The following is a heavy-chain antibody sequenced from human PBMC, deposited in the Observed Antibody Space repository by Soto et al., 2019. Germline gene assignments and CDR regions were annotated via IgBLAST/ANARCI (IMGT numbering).Heavy chain of an antibody. V-gene: IGHV4-59*01. CDR1: GGSISSYY. J-gene: IGHJ3*02. CDR2: IYYSGST. CDR3: ARDGAQGGNAFDI. Sequence: QVQLQESGPGLVKPSETLSLTCTVSGGSISSYYWSWIRQPPGKGLEWIGYIYYSGSTNYNPSLKSRVTISVDTSKNQFSLKLSSVTAADTAVYYCARDGAQGGNAFDIWGQGTMVTVSS. D-gene: IGHD3-16*01.